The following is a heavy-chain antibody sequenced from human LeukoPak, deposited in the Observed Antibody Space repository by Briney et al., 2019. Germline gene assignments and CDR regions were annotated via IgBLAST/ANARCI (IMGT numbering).Heavy chain of an antibody. Sequence: GGSLRLSCAASGFTFSTSWRHWVRQAPGKGLEWVANIKQDGSEKHYVDSVKGRFTISRDNAKNSLYLQMNSLRVEDTAVYYCVSFSSPGWGQGTLVTVRS. CDR2: IKQDGSEK. CDR1: GFTFSTSW. J-gene: IGHJ4*02. CDR3: VSFSSPG. D-gene: IGHD6-6*01. V-gene: IGHV3-7*01.